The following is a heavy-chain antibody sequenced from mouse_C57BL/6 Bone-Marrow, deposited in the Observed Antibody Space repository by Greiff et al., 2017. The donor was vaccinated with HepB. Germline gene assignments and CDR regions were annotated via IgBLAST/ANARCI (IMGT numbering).Heavy chain of an antibody. Sequence: VQLQQSGPELVKPGASVKISCKASGYAFSSSWMNWVKQRPGKGLEWIGRIYPGDGDTNYNGKFKGKATLTADKSSSTAYMQLSSLTSEDSAVYFCARSVTTVAPYFDYWGQGTTLTVSS. CDR2: IYPGDGDT. D-gene: IGHD1-1*01. CDR1: GYAFSSSW. V-gene: IGHV1-82*01. J-gene: IGHJ2*01. CDR3: ARSVTTVAPYFDY.